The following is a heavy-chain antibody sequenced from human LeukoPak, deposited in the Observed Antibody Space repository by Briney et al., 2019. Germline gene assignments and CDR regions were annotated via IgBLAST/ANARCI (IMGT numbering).Heavy chain of an antibody. Sequence: ASVTVSCKASGYTFTSYDINWVRQAPGQGLKWMGWMNPNSGNTDYAQKFQGRVTMTRNTSISTAYMELSSLRAEDTAVYYCASWSNWNEDEDAFDIWGQGTMVTVSS. CDR1: GYTFTSYD. CDR2: MNPNSGNT. V-gene: IGHV1-8*01. J-gene: IGHJ3*02. CDR3: ASWSNWNEDEDAFDI. D-gene: IGHD1-1*01.